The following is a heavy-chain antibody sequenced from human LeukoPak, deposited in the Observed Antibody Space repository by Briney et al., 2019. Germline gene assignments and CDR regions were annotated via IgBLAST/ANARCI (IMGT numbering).Heavy chain of an antibody. CDR2: ISSSGSTI. J-gene: IGHJ2*01. Sequence: GGSLRLSCAASGFTFSDYYISWIRQAPGKGLEWVSYISSSGSTIYYADSVKGRFTISRDNAKNSLYLEMNSLRAEDTAVYYCAKTANWGDKWYFDLWGRGTLVTVSS. CDR3: AKTANWGDKWYFDL. CDR1: GFTFSDYY. D-gene: IGHD7-27*01. V-gene: IGHV3-11*04.